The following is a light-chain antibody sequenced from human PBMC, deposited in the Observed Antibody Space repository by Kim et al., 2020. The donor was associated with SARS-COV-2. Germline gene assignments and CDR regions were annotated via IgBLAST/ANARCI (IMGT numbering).Light chain of an antibody. CDR2: DVS. Sequence: VSGSPGQSIHISCTGATSDPYVAWYQQHPDKAPKLTIYDVSKRPSGVSDRFSGFKSGNTASLTISGLQAEDEAHYFCTSYTGDTTVFGPGTKVTVL. J-gene: IGLJ1*01. V-gene: IGLV2-14*03. CDR3: TSYTGDTTV. CDR1: TSDPY.